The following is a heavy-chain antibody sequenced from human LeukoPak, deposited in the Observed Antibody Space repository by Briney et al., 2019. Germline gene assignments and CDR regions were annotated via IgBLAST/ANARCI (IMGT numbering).Heavy chain of an antibody. D-gene: IGHD2-2*01. V-gene: IGHV4-4*07. J-gene: IGHJ6*03. CDR1: GGSISSYY. CDR2: IYTSGST. CDR3: ARVGKDIVVVPAAGPSYYYYMDV. Sequence: SETLSLTCTVSGGSISSYYWSWIRQPAGKGLEWMGRIYTSGSTNYNPSLESRVTMSVDTSKNQFSLKLSSVTAADTAVYYCARVGKDIVVVPAAGPSYYYYMDVWGKGTTVTVSS.